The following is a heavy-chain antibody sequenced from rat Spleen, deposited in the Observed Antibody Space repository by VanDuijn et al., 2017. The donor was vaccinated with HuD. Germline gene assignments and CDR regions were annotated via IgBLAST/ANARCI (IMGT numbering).Heavy chain of an antibody. CDR2: ISTGGGSTT. V-gene: IGHV5-25*01. CDR3: TRRVTTTSVMDA. D-gene: IGHD1-10*01. Sequence: EVQLVESDGGLVQPGGSLKLSCAASGFTFSDYYMAWVRQAPTKGLEWVASISTGGGSTTYYPDIVKGRFTISRDNAKNALYLQVNNLRSEDTAIYYCTRRVTTTSVMDAWGQGTSVTVSS. CDR1: GFTFSDYY. J-gene: IGHJ4*01.